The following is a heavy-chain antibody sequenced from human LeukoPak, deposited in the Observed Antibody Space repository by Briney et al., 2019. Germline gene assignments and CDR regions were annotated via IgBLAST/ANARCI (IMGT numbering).Heavy chain of an antibody. CDR3: ASPGGQHRDGYI. D-gene: IGHD5-24*01. Sequence: GGSLRLSCAASGCTVSITYISWVRQAPGKGLEWVSVIYSGGSTYYADFVKGRFTISRDNSKNTLYLQMNSLSAEDTAVYYCASPGGQHRDGYIWGQGTLVTVSS. V-gene: IGHV3-53*01. CDR1: GCTVSITY. J-gene: IGHJ1*01. CDR2: IYSGGST.